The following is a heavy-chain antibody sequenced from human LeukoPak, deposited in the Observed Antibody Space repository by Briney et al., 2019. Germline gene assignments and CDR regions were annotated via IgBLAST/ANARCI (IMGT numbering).Heavy chain of an antibody. CDR1: GGTFSSYA. Sequence: SVKVSCKASGGTFSSYAISWVRQAPGQGLEWMGGIIPIFGTANYAQKFQGRVTITADESTGTAYMELSSLRSEDTAVYYCARGVVVPAAMSQYYYYGMDVWGQGTTVTVSS. J-gene: IGHJ6*02. D-gene: IGHD2-2*01. V-gene: IGHV1-69*13. CDR2: IIPIFGTA. CDR3: ARGVVVPAAMSQYYYYGMDV.